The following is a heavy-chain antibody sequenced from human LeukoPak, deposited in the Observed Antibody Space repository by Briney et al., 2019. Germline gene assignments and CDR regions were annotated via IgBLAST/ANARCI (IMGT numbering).Heavy chain of an antibody. CDR2: IYHSGST. D-gene: IGHD6-13*01. CDR3: ASGRGSSWYSFDY. CDR1: GGSISSGGYY. J-gene: IGHJ4*02. Sequence: SETLSPTCTVSGGSISSGGYYWSWIRQPPGKGLEWIGYIYHSGSTYYNPSLKSRVTISVDRSKNQFSLKLSSVTAADTAVYYCASGRGSSWYSFDYWGQGTLVTVSS. V-gene: IGHV4-30-2*01.